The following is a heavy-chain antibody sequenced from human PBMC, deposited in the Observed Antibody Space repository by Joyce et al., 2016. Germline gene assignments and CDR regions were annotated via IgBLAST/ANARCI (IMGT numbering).Heavy chain of an antibody. J-gene: IGHJ6*03. CDR2: INTFNGNT. Sequence: QIQLLQSGPELKKPGASLKVSCKASGYNFTDKGISWVRQAPGQGLEWLGWINTFNGNTTYAHKVQGRGTLTTDTSKSTVYMELTSLRSDDTAVYYCARDGTLFHYYYYMDVWGKGTTVIVS. D-gene: IGHD6-13*01. CDR3: ARDGTLFHYYYYMDV. CDR1: GYNFTDKG. V-gene: IGHV1-18*01.